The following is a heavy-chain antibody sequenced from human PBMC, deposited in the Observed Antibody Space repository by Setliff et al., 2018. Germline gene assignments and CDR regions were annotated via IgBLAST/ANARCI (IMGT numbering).Heavy chain of an antibody. D-gene: IGHD3-10*01. V-gene: IGHV1-69*13. CDR3: ARDWRHSGMSWANYFDY. CDR2: VIPLLETT. J-gene: IGHJ4*02. CDR1: GDTFSTYA. Sequence: SVKVSCKASGDTFSTYALSWVRQAPGQGLEWMGGVIPLLETTKYAQEFQGKVSITADESTSTGYLELSSLQSEDTAVYYCARDWRHSGMSWANYFDYWGQGTVVTVSS.